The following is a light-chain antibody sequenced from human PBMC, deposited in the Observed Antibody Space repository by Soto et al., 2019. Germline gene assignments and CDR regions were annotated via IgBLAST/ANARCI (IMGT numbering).Light chain of an antibody. CDR1: QDIRND. V-gene: IGKV1-6*01. Sequence: AIKMTQSPASLSASVGYRVRLTRRASQDIRNDLGWYQQKPGKAPKLLIYGASNLHRGVPSRFSGSGSGTDFTLTISSLQTEDFAAYYCLQDYNYPRTFGKGTKVDIK. CDR2: GAS. CDR3: LQDYNYPRT. J-gene: IGKJ1*01.